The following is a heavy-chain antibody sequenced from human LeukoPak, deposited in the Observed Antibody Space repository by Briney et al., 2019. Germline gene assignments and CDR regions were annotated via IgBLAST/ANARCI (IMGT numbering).Heavy chain of an antibody. CDR3: ARAIYCSGGSCDAFDI. D-gene: IGHD2-15*01. Sequence: GGSLRLSCAASGFTFSSYGMHWVRQAPGKGLEWVAVICYDGSNKYYADSVKGRFTISRDNSKNTLYLQMNSLRAEDTAVYYCARAIYCSGGSCDAFDIWGQGTMVTVSS. J-gene: IGHJ3*02. V-gene: IGHV3-33*01. CDR2: ICYDGSNK. CDR1: GFTFSSYG.